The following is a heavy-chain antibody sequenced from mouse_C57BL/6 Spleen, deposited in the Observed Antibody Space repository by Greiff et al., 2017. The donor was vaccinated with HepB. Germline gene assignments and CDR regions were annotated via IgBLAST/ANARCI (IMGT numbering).Heavy chain of an antibody. CDR1: GFSFNTYA. CDR3: VRHGPTDYFDY. V-gene: IGHV10-1*01. Sequence: EVQLVESGGGLVQPKGSLKLSCAASGFSFNTYAMNWVRQAPGKGLEWVARIRSKSNNYATYYADSVKDRFTISRDDSESMLYLQMNNLKTEDTAMYYCVRHGPTDYFDYWGQGTTLTVSS. CDR2: IRSKSNNYAT. J-gene: IGHJ2*01.